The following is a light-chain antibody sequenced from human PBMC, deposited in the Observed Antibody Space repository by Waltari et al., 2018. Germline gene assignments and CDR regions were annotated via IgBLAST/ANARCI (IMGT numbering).Light chain of an antibody. Sequence: QSVLTQPPSASGTPGPRVTISCSGSSSNIGSNSVHWYQQLPGTAPKLLIYGNNPRPSGVPDRFSGSKSGTSASLAISGLRSDDEADYYCATWDDSLGGLWVFGGGTKLTVL. CDR3: ATWDDSLGGLWV. CDR1: SSNIGSNS. V-gene: IGLV1-47*01. J-gene: IGLJ3*02. CDR2: GNN.